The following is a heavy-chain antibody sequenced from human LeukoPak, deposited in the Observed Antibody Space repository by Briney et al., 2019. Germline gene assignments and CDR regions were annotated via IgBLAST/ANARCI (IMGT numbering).Heavy chain of an antibody. CDR3: AGSYDSMGFSDY. J-gene: IGHJ4*02. Sequence: GGSLRLSCAVSGFTFSDSYMTWIRQAPGKGPEWVSYISYSGRTIYYADSVKGLFTISRDNAKNSLYLQINSLRPEDTAVYYCAGSYDSMGFSDYWGQGTLGTGSS. D-gene: IGHD3-22*01. V-gene: IGHV3-11*01. CDR1: GFTFSDSY. CDR2: ISYSGRTI.